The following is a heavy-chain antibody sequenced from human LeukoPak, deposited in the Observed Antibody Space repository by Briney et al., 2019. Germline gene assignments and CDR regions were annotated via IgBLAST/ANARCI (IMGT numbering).Heavy chain of an antibody. CDR3: EKGDYYDSSGEVDY. Sequence: GGSLRLSCAASGFTFRSYGMHWVRQAPGKGLEWVAVISYDGSNKYYADSVKGRFTISRDNSKNTLYLQMNSLRAEDTAVYYCEKGDYYDSSGEVDYWGQGTLVTVSS. CDR2: ISYDGSNK. V-gene: IGHV3-30*18. CDR1: GFTFRSYG. J-gene: IGHJ4*02. D-gene: IGHD3-22*01.